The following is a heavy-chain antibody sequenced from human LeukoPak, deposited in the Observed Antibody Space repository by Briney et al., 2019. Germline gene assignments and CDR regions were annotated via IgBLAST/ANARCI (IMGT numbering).Heavy chain of an antibody. CDR1: GGSFSGYY. V-gene: IGHV4-34*01. Sequence: SETLSLTCAVYGGSFSGYYWSWIRQPPGKGLEWIGEINHSGSTNYNPSLKSRVTISVDTSKNQSSLKLSSVTAADTAVYYCARGILERDAFDIWGQGTMVTVSS. D-gene: IGHD1-1*01. CDR2: INHSGST. J-gene: IGHJ3*02. CDR3: ARGILERDAFDI.